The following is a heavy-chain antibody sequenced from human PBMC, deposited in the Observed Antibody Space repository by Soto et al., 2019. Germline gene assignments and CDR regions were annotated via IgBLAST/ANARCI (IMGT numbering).Heavy chain of an antibody. CDR2: ISAYNSNT. CDR3: ARGCSSTSCYAYYYYYYGMDV. J-gene: IGHJ6*02. CDR1: GYTFTSYG. D-gene: IGHD2-2*01. Sequence: ASVKVSCKASGYTFTSYGISWVRQAPGQGLEWMGWISAYNSNTNYAQKLQGRVTMTTDTSTSTAYMELRSLRSDDTAVYYCARGCSSTSCYAYYYYYYGMDVWGQGTTVTVPS. V-gene: IGHV1-18*04.